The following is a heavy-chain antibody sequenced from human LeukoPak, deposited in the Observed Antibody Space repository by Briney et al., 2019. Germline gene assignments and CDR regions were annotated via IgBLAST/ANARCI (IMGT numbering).Heavy chain of an antibody. V-gene: IGHV3-30*18. D-gene: IGHD2-2*01. CDR1: GFTFSSYG. J-gene: IGHJ6*04. Sequence: GRSLRLSCAASGFTFSSYGMHRVRQAPGKGLEWVAVISYDGSNKYYADSVKGRFTISRDNSKNTLYLQMNSLRAEDTAVYYCAKDRGYCSSTSCHDPGYGMDVWGKGTTVTVSS. CDR3: AKDRGYCSSTSCHDPGYGMDV. CDR2: ISYDGSNK.